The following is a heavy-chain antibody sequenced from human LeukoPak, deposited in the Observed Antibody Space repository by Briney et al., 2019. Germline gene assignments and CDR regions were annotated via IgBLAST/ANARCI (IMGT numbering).Heavy chain of an antibody. V-gene: IGHV3-23*01. CDR2: ISGSGGST. Sequence: GGSLRLSCAASGFTFSTYGMNWVRQAPGKGLEWVSGISGSGGSTYYADSVKGRFTISRDNSKNTLYLQMNSLRAEDTAVYYCAKRSQGGNHGNYFDYWGQGTLVTVSS. CDR1: GFTFSTYG. D-gene: IGHD1-14*01. CDR3: AKRSQGGNHGNYFDY. J-gene: IGHJ4*02.